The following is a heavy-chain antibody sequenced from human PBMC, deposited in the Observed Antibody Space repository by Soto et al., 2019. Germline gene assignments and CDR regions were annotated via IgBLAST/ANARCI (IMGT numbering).Heavy chain of an antibody. CDR1: GGSISSYY. CDR3: ARGRIMITFGGVIPEYYFDY. CDR2: IYYSGST. V-gene: IGHV4-59*01. Sequence: SETLSLTCTVSGGSISSYYWSWIRQPPGKGLEWIGYIYYSGSTNYNPSLKSRVTISVDTSKNQFSLKLSSVTAADTAVYYCARGRIMITFGGVIPEYYFDYWGQGTLVTVSS. J-gene: IGHJ4*02. D-gene: IGHD3-16*02.